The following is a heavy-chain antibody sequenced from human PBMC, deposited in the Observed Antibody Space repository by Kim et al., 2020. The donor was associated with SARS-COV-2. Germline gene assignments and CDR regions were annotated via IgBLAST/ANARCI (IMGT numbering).Heavy chain of an antibody. CDR3: ARQYDSSDYAFDV. J-gene: IGHJ3*01. D-gene: IGHD3-22*01. V-gene: IGHV3-48*03. CDR1: GFTFSSHE. Sequence: GGSLRLSCAASGFTFSSHEMNWVRQAPGKGLEWVSYIGSGGTTIHYADSVKGRFTIYRDNAKNSLYLQMNSLRDEDTATYYCARQYDSSDYAFDVWGQGTLVTVSS. CDR2: IGSGGTTI.